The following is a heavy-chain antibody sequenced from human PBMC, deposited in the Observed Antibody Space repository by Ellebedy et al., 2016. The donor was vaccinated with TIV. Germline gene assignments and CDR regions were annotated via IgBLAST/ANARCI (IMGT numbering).Heavy chain of an antibody. Sequence: ETLSLTXSVSGYSSGYYWGWIRQPPGKGLEWVANIKEDGSEKYYMDSVKGRFTISRDNAKNSLYLQMSSLRADDSAVYYCATKGGGDGIWGQGTMVTVSS. J-gene: IGHJ3*02. CDR3: ATKGGGDGI. CDR2: IKEDGSEK. D-gene: IGHD2-21*02. V-gene: IGHV3-7*01. CDR1: GYSSGYYW.